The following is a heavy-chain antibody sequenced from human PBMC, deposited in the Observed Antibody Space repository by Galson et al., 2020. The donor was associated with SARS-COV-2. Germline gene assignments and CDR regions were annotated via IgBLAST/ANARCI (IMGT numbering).Heavy chain of an antibody. D-gene: IGHD1-26*01. J-gene: IGHJ4*02. CDR3: AREGIVGVRAARLGIFDY. CDR1: GGSISSGSYY. V-gene: IGHV4-61*02. Sequence: SETLSLTCTVSGGSISSGSYYWSWIRQPAGKGLEWIGRIYTSGSTNYNPSLKSRVTISVDTSKNQFSLKLSSVTAADTAVYYCAREGIVGVRAARLGIFDYWGQGTLVTVSS. CDR2: IYTSGST.